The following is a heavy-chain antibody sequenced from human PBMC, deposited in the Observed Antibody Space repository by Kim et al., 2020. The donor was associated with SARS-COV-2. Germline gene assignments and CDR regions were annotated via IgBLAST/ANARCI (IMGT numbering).Heavy chain of an antibody. CDR2: IWYDGSNK. J-gene: IGHJ5*02. CDR1: GFTFSSYG. D-gene: IGHD4-17*01. CDR3: ARDPYGGWFDP. V-gene: IGHV3-33*01. Sequence: GGSLRLSCAASGFTFSSYGMHWVRQAPGKGLEWVAVIWYDGSNKYYADSVKGRFTISRDNSKNTLYLQMNSLRAEDTAVYYCARDPYGGWFDPWGQGTLVTVSS.